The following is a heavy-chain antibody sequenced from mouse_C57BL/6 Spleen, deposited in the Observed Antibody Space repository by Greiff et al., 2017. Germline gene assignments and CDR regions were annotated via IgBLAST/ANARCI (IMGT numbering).Heavy chain of an antibody. V-gene: IGHV5-9-1*02. J-gene: IGHJ4*01. CDR2: ISSGGDYI. CDR3: TRAGIYYGYDGGAMDY. Sequence: EVQVVESGEGLVKPGGSLKLSCAASGFTFSSYAMSWVRQTPEKRLEWVAYISSGGDYIYYADTVKGRFTISRGNARNTLYLQMSSLKSEDTAMYYCTRAGIYYGYDGGAMDYWGQGTSVTVSS. D-gene: IGHD2-2*01. CDR1: GFTFSSYA.